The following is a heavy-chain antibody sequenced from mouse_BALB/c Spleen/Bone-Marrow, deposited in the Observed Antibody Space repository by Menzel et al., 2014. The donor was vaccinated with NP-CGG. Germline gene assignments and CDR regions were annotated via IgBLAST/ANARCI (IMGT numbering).Heavy chain of an antibody. Sequence: QVQLKDSGAELVKPGASVKLSCKASGYTFTSYYMYWVKQRPGQGLEWIGEINPSNGGTNFNEKFKSKATLTVDKSSNTAYVQLSSLTSEDSAIYHCTRSNYGYWFFDVWGAGTTVTVSS. CDR3: TRSNYGYWFFDV. CDR2: INPSNGGT. V-gene: IGHV1S81*02. J-gene: IGHJ1*01. CDR1: GYTFTSYY. D-gene: IGHD1-1*01.